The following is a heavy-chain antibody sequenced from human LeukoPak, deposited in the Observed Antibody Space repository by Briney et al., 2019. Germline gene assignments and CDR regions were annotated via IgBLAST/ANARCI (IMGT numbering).Heavy chain of an antibody. V-gene: IGHV1-2*06. CDR1: GYTFTGYY. CDR2: INPNSGGT. D-gene: IGHD5-18*01. Sequence: ASVKVSCKASGYTFTGYYMHWVRQAPGQGLEWMGRINPNSGGTNYAQKFQGRVNMTRDTSISTAYMELSRLRSDDTAVYYCARVPPYRYSYGPFDYWGQGTLVTVSS. CDR3: ARVPPYRYSYGPFDY. J-gene: IGHJ4*02.